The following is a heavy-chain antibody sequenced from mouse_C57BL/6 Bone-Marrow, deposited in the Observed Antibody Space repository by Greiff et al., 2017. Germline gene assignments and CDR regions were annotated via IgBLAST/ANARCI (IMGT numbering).Heavy chain of an antibody. CDR3: ARDPHYYGSISHWYFDV. CDR1: GYAFSSSW. D-gene: IGHD1-1*01. CDR2: IYPGDGDT. V-gene: IGHV1-82*01. J-gene: IGHJ1*03. Sequence: QVQLQQSGPELVKPGASVKISCKASGYAFSSSWMNWVKQRPGKGLEWIGRIYPGDGDTNYNGKFKGKATLTADKSSSTAYMQLSSLTSEDSAVYFCARDPHYYGSISHWYFDVWGTGTTVTVSS.